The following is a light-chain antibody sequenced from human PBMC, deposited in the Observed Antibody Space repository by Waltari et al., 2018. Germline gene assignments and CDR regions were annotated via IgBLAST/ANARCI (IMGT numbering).Light chain of an antibody. CDR2: KGY. CDR1: SSSVSSTSY. V-gene: IGLV8-61*01. Sequence: QTVVTQEPSLSVSPGGTVTLTCSLSSSSVSSTSYATWYQQTPGQPPRTLIYKGYRRSSGVPDRFSGSIFGNKAVLTITGAQADDEWDYYCSLYMGSGIWVFGGGTKLTVL. CDR3: SLYMGSGIWV. J-gene: IGLJ3*02.